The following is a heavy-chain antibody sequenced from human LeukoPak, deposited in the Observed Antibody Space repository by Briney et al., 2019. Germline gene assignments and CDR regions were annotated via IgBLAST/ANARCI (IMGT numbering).Heavy chain of an antibody. J-gene: IGHJ4*02. CDR1: GFSLSTSGMC. Sequence: ESGPTLVNPTQTLTLTCTFSGFSLSTSGMCVSWIRQPPETALEWLALIDWDDDKYYSTSLKTRLTISKDPSKNQVVLTRTNMDPVDTAPYYCARMRSGSYFKYYFDYWGEGTLVTVSS. V-gene: IGHV2-70*01. D-gene: IGHD1-26*01. CDR3: ARMRSGSYFKYYFDY. CDR2: IDWDDDK.